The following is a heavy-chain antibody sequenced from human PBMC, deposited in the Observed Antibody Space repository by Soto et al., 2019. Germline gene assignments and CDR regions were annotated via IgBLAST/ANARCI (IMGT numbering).Heavy chain of an antibody. CDR3: ARVLVTYGGIMVPYNWFDT. CDR1: GDSFSGYH. J-gene: IGHJ5*02. CDR2: INLSGNT. Sequence: PSETLSLTCAVFGDSFSGYHWTWIRQSTGKELEWIGEINLSGNTNYNPSLKSRVTISIDTSKKQFSLKLNFVTAAETAIYYSARVLVTYGGIMVPYNWFDTWGKGNLVTVSS. D-gene: IGHD3-16*01. V-gene: IGHV4-34*01.